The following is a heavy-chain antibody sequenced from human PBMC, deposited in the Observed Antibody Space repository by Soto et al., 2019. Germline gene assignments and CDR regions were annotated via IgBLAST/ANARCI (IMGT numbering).Heavy chain of an antibody. CDR1: GGAITHNS. CDR3: VRSVILSGGSYKGLIRLHYFDT. D-gene: IGHD3-3*01. CDR2: IHYGGTT. Sequence: PSETLSLTCTVSGGAITHNSWSWIRQAPGKGLEWIGFIHYGGTTSYNPSLKSRVVISLDTPNMQFSLNMDSVTAADTAIYYCVRSVILSGGSYKGLIRLHYFDTWGPGTXVTVSS. J-gene: IGHJ4*02. V-gene: IGHV4-59*12.